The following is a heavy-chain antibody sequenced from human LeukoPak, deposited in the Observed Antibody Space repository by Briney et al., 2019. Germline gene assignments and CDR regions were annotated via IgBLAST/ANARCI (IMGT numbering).Heavy chain of an antibody. CDR3: ARHRFYDNSGFRRLHF. CDR1: GGPISDYY. D-gene: IGHD3-22*01. Sequence: SETLSLTCNVSGGPISDYYWSWIRQPPGKGLEWIGYIYFRGTTNYSHSFQSPVSISVDTSKNQFSLRLTSVTAADTAGYSCARHRFYDNSGFRRLHFWGQG. CDR2: IYFRGTT. J-gene: IGHJ4*02. V-gene: IGHV4-59*01.